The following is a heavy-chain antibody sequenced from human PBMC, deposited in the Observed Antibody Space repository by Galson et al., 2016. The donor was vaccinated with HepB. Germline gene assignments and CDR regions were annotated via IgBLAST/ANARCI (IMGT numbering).Heavy chain of an antibody. CDR2: IYPGDSDT. Sequence: QSGAEVKKPGESLKISCKGSGYSFTSDWIGWVRQMPGRGLEWMGIIYPGDSDTRYSPSFQGQVIISADKSISTAYLQWRSLEASDTAMYYCARQRPKVAAFDSWGQGTLVTVSS. CDR3: ARQRPKVAAFDS. J-gene: IGHJ4*02. D-gene: IGHD6-19*01. V-gene: IGHV5-51*01. CDR1: GYSFTSDW.